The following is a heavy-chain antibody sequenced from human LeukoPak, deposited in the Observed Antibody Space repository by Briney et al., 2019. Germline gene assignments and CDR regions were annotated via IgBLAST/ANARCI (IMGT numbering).Heavy chain of an antibody. J-gene: IGHJ4*02. V-gene: IGHV3-30-3*01. CDR3: ARGIVVVAAKGELLDY. D-gene: IGHD2-15*01. Sequence: GSLGLSLSASGFTFSSFGMHWVRQAPGKGLGWGAVISYDGSNKYYADSVKGRFTISRDNSKNTLYLQMNSLRAEDTAVYYCARGIVVVAAKGELLDYWGQGTLVTVSS. CDR2: ISYDGSNK. CDR1: GFTFSSFG.